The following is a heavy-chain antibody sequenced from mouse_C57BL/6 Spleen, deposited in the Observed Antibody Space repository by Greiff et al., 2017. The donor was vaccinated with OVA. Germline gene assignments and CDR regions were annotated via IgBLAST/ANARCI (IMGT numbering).Heavy chain of an antibody. V-gene: IGHV5-17*01. CDR2: ISSGSSTV. CDR3: ARLDYYGSSPFAY. CDR1: GFTFSDYG. D-gene: IGHD1-1*01. J-gene: IGHJ3*01. Sequence: EVKVVESGGGLVKPGGSLKLSCAASGFTFSDYGMHWVRQAPEQGLEWVAYISSGSSTVYYADTVKGRFTISRDNAKNTLFLQMTSLRSEDTAMYYCARLDYYGSSPFAYWGQGTLVTVSA.